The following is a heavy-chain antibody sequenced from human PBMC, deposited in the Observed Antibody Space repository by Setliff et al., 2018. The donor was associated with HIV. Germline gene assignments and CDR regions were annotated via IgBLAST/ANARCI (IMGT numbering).Heavy chain of an antibody. CDR1: GFSLTTSGMC. D-gene: IGHD1-1*01. V-gene: IGHV2-70*11. Sequence: SGPTLVNPTQTLTLTCTFSGFSLTTSGMCVTWIRQHPGRALEWLARIDWDDDKYYSTSLKTRLTISRDTSKNQVVLTMTNVDPVDTATYYCAQLLLPLGAYNYETWGQGMLVTVSS. CDR3: AQLLLPLGAYNYET. J-gene: IGHJ5*02. CDR2: IDWDDDK.